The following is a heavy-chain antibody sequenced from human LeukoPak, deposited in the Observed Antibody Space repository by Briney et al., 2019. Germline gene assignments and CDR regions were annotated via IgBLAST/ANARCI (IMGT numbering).Heavy chain of an antibody. Sequence: AAVKVSCKASGYTFTGYYMHWVRQAPGQGLEWMGWINPNSGDAKYAQKFQGRVTMTRDTSLSTAYMELSRLKSDDTAVYYCATQRGSYLWGTDFDYWGQGTLVTVSS. V-gene: IGHV1-2*02. D-gene: IGHD3-16*01. CDR2: INPNSGDA. J-gene: IGHJ4*02. CDR1: GYTFTGYY. CDR3: ATQRGSYLWGTDFDY.